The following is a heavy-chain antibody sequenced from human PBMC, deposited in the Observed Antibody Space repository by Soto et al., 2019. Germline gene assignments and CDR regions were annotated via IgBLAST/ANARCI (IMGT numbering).Heavy chain of an antibody. CDR2: INHSGST. CDR1: GGTFSGYY. Sequence: SETLSLTCAVYGGTFSGYYWSWIRQPPGEGLEWFGEINHSGSTNYNPSLKSRVTISADTSKNQFSLKLSPVTAADAAVHYCGRGSGVSTLRLITMVRGVFDYGGQGTLVTVST. V-gene: IGHV4-34*01. CDR3: GRGSGVSTLRLITMVRGVFDY. D-gene: IGHD3-10*01. J-gene: IGHJ4*02.